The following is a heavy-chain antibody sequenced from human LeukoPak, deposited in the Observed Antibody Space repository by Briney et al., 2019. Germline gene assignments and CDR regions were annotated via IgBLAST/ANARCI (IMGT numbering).Heavy chain of an antibody. D-gene: IGHD2-15*01. CDR2: ISSGGSSI. CDR3: ARDVYCSGGSCLHYFDY. J-gene: IGHJ4*02. Sequence: PGGSLRLSCAASGFTFSSYSMNWVRQAPGKGLEWVSDISSGGSSINYADSVKGRFTISRDNAKNSLYLQMNSLRAEDTAVYYCARDVYCSGGSCLHYFDYWGQGTLITVSS. V-gene: IGHV3-48*01. CDR1: GFTFSSYS.